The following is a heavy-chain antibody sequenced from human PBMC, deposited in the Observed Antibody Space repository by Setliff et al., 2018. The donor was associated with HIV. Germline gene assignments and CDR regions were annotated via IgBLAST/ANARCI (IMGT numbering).Heavy chain of an antibody. CDR2: ISWNSGSI. J-gene: IGHJ4*02. D-gene: IGHD3-16*01. Sequence: LRLSCAASGFTLDDYAMHWVRQAPGKGLEWVSGISWNSGSIGYADSVKGRFTISRDNAKNSLYLQMNSLRAEDTALYYCAKDSRGGFYYFDYWGQGTLVTVSS. CDR3: AKDSRGGFYYFDY. V-gene: IGHV3-9*01. CDR1: GFTLDDYA.